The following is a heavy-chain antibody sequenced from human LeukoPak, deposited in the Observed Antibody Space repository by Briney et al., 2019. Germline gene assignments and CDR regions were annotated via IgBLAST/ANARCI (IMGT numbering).Heavy chain of an antibody. J-gene: IGHJ3*02. CDR2: INHSGST. Sequence: SETLSLTCAVYGGSFSGYYWSWIRQPPGKGLEWIGEINHSGSTNYNPSLKSRVTISVDTSKNQFSLKLSSVTAADTAVYYCARDLGRPRGQNGDGDAFDIWGQGTMVTVSS. V-gene: IGHV4-34*01. D-gene: IGHD1-26*01. CDR3: ARDLGRPRGQNGDGDAFDI. CDR1: GGSFSGYY.